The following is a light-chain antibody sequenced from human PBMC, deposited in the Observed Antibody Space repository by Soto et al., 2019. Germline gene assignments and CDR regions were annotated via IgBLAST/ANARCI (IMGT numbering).Light chain of an antibody. CDR3: QQYNTWLWT. V-gene: IGKV3-15*01. J-gene: IGKJ1*01. CDR2: GAS. CDR1: QSVNAN. Sequence: EVVMTQSPATLSVSPGERATLSCRASQSVNANLAWYQQKPGQAPRLLIHGASNRATGTPASFSGSGFGTEFILTLSSLQSQDFAVYYCQQYNTWLWTFGQGTKVEI.